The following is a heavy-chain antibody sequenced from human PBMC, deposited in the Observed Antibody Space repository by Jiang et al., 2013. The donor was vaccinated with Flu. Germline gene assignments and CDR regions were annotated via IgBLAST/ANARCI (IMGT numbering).Heavy chain of an antibody. D-gene: IGHD3-22*01. V-gene: IGHV4-38-2*02. CDR1: GYSISSGYY. J-gene: IGHJ1*01. Sequence: GPGLVKPSETLSLTCTVSGYSISSGYYWGWIRQPPGKGLEWIGSIYHSGSTYYNPSLKSRVTISVDTSKNQFSLKLSSVTAADTAVYYCASGAYYYDSSGYYYPGRGVGKGAEYFQHWGQGTLVTVSS. CDR2: IYHSGST. CDR3: ASGAYYYDSSGYYYPGRGVGKGAEYFQH.